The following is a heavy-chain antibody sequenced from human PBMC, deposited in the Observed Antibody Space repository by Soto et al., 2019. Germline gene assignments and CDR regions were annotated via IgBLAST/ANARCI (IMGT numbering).Heavy chain of an antibody. CDR1: GYSFAGYW. V-gene: IGHV5-10-1*01. D-gene: IGHD3-22*01. CDR3: VRQIYDSDTGPNFQYYFDS. J-gene: IGHJ4*02. CDR2: IDPSDSQT. Sequence: GESLKISCKGSGYSFAGYWVTWVRQKPGKGLEWMGRIDPSDSQTYYSPSFRGHVTISVTKSITTVFLQWSSLRASDTAMYYCVRQIYDSDTGPNFQYYFDSWGQGTPVTVSS.